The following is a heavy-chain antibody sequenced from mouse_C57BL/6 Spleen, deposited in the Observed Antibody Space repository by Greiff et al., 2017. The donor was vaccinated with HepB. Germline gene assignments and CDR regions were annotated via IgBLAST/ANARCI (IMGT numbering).Heavy chain of an antibody. CDR2: IYPRSGNT. Sequence: QVQLQQSGAELARPGASVKLSCKASGYTFPSYGISWVKQRTGQGLEWIGEIYPRSGNTYYNEKFKGKATLTADKSSSTAYMELRSLTSEDSAVYFCAKHYGSAYGYFDCWGEGTTLTVSS. V-gene: IGHV1-81*01. D-gene: IGHD1-1*01. CDR1: GYTFPSYG. CDR3: AKHYGSAYGYFDC. J-gene: IGHJ2*01.